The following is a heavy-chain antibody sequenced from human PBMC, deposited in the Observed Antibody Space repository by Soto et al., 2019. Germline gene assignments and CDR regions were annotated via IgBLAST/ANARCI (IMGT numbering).Heavy chain of an antibody. Sequence: GESLKISCQCSGYTFSNFWIGWVRQLPGKGLEWIGIIYPGDHETRYSPSFHGKVTISADKSINTAYLQWNSLEASDTAFYFCARSPRSSPYFDYWGQGAMVTVYS. CDR1: GYTFSNFW. J-gene: IGHJ4*02. CDR2: IYPGDHET. V-gene: IGHV5-51*01. CDR3: ARSPRSSPYFDY. D-gene: IGHD6-13*01.